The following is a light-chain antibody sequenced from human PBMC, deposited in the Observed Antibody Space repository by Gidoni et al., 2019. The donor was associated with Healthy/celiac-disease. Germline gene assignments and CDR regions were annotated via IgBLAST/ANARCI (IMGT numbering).Light chain of an antibody. Sequence: DIVMTQSPLSLPVTPGEPASIPCRSSQSLLHSNGYNYLDWYLQKPGQSPQLLIYLGSNRASGVPDRFSGSGSGTDFTLKISRVEAEDVGVYYCMQALQTSITFXQXTRLEIK. CDR1: QSLLHSNGYNY. V-gene: IGKV2-28*01. CDR2: LGS. CDR3: MQALQTSIT. J-gene: IGKJ5*01.